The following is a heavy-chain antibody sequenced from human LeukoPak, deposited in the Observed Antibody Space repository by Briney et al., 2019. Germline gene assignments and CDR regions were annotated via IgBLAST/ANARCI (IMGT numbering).Heavy chain of an antibody. CDR3: AKTRAYRFGASEY. D-gene: IGHD5-18*01. Sequence: GGSLRLSCAASGFTFSSYAMNWVRQAPGKGLEWVSAISGSGGSIYYADSVKGRFTSSRDNSKSTLYLQLNSLRAEDTAVYYCAKTRAYRFGASEYWGQGTLVTVST. CDR1: GFTFSSYA. CDR2: ISGSGGSI. J-gene: IGHJ4*02. V-gene: IGHV3-23*01.